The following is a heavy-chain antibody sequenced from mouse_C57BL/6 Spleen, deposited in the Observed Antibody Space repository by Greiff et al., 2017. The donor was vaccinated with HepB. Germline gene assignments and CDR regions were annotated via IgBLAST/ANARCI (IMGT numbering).Heavy chain of an antibody. CDR3: ARNGYGSSHPYFDY. CDR2: IYPGDGDT. V-gene: IGHV1-80*01. Sequence: QVQLQQSGAELVKPGASVKISCKASGYAFSSYWMNWVKQRPGKGLEWIGQIYPGDGDTNYNGKFKGKATLTADKSSSTAYMQLSSLTSEDSAVYFCARNGYGSSHPYFDYWGQGTTLTVSS. D-gene: IGHD1-1*01. J-gene: IGHJ2*01. CDR1: GYAFSSYW.